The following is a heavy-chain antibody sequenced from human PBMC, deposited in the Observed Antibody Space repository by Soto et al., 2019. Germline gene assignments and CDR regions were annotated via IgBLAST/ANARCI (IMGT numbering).Heavy chain of an antibody. J-gene: IGHJ4*02. Sequence: PGGSLRLSCAASGLTFRSYWMHWVRQAPGKGLVWVSGIKTDSGIAMYVDSVKGRFTTSRDNAKNSLYLQMNNLRAEDTALYYCIKESNPGGLDYWGQGTLVTVSS. CDR1: GLTFRSYW. CDR3: IKESNPGGLDY. D-gene: IGHD4-4*01. CDR2: IKTDSGIA. V-gene: IGHV3-74*03.